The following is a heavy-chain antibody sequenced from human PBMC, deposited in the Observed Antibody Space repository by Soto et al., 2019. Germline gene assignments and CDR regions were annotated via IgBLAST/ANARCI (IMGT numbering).Heavy chain of an antibody. CDR2: TSAYNGNT. J-gene: IGHJ6*02. D-gene: IGHD3-10*01. Sequence: ASVKVSCKASGYTFTSYGISWVRQAPGQGLEWMGWTSAYNGNTNYAQKLQGRVTMTTDTSTSTAYMELRSLRSDDTAVYYCARDQSGRYFERTYGMDVWGQGTTVTVSS. CDR1: GYTFTSYG. CDR3: ARDQSGRYFERTYGMDV. V-gene: IGHV1-18*04.